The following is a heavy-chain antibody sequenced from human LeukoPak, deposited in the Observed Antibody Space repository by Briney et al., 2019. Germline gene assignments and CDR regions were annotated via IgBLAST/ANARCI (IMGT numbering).Heavy chain of an antibody. CDR1: GYIFSDYY. J-gene: IGHJ3*02. CDR2: INPKSGAA. CDR3: ARVRGKWFGDAFDI. Sequence: ASVKVSCKASGYIFSDYYMHWVRQAPGQGLEWLGWINPKSGAADYAQQFRGRVTMTRDTSISTAYMELSRLRSDDTAVYYCARVRGKWFGDAFDIWGQGTMVTVSS. D-gene: IGHD3-10*01. V-gene: IGHV1-2*02.